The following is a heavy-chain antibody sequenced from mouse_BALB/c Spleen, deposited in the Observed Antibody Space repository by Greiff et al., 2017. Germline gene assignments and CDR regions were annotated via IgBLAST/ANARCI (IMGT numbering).Heavy chain of an antibody. CDR1: GFTFSSYG. D-gene: IGHD2-2*01. V-gene: IGHV5-6*01. CDR3: ARQTGYDGAWFAY. CDR2: ISSGGSYT. J-gene: IGHJ3*01. Sequence: EVQLVESGGDLVKPGGSLKLSCAASGFTFSSYGMSWVRQTPDKRLEWVATISSGGSYTYYPDSVKGRCTITRDNAKNTLYLQMSSLKSEDTAIYYCARQTGYDGAWFAYWGQGTLVTVSA.